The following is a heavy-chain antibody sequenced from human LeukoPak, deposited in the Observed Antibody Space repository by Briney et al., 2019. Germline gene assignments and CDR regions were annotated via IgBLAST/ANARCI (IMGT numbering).Heavy chain of an antibody. CDR1: GYTFTSYY. CDR2: IDPSGGST. CDR3: ARDQLPHEVDYYYYGMDV. D-gene: IGHD2-2*01. Sequence: GASVKVSCKASGYTFTSYYMHWVRQAPGQGLEWMGIIDPSGGSTSYAQKFQGRVTMTRDTSTSTVYMELSSLRSEDTAVYYCARDQLPHEVDYYYYGMDVWGQGTTVTVSS. J-gene: IGHJ6*02. V-gene: IGHV1-46*01.